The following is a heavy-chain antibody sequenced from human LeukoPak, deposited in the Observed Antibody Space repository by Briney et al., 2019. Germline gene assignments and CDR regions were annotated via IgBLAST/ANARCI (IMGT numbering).Heavy chain of an antibody. CDR1: GFTFSSYG. V-gene: IGHV3-30*18. CDR3: AKDEADSSSWTSGPVDY. D-gene: IGHD6-13*01. CDR2: ISYDGSNK. J-gene: IGHJ4*02. Sequence: GGSLRLSCAASGFTFSSYGMHWVRQAPGKGLEWVAVISYDGSNKYYADSVKGRFTISRDNSKSTLYLQMNSLRAEDTAVYYCAKDEADSSSWTSGPVDYWGQGTLVTVSS.